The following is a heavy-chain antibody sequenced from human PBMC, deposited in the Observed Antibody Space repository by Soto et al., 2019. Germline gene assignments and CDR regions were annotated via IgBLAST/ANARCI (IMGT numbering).Heavy chain of an antibody. CDR2: IYYSGST. J-gene: IGHJ4*02. Sequence: QLQLQESGPGLVKPSETLSLTCTVSGGSISSSSYYWGWIRQPPGKGLEWIGRIYYSGSTYYNPSLNSRITISVDTSKNQFSLKLSSVTAADTAVYYCARHPYSRLGYCSGGSCQILPFDYWGQGTLVTVSS. D-gene: IGHD2-15*01. V-gene: IGHV4-39*01. CDR3: ARHPYSRLGYCSGGSCQILPFDY. CDR1: GGSISSSSYY.